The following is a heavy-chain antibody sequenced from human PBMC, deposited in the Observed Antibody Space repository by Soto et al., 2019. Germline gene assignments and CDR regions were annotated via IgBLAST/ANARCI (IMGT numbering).Heavy chain of an antibody. V-gene: IGHV1-69*13. CDR2: IIPIFGTA. D-gene: IGHD1-7*01. CDR1: GGTFSSYA. CDR3: ARDIQGTTLNTPDYYYGMDV. J-gene: IGHJ6*02. Sequence: SVKVSCKASGGTFSSYAISWVRQAPGQGLEWMGGIIPIFGTANYAQKFQGRVTITADESTSTAYMELSSLRSEDTAVYYCARDIQGTTLNTPDYYYGMDVWGQGTTVTVSS.